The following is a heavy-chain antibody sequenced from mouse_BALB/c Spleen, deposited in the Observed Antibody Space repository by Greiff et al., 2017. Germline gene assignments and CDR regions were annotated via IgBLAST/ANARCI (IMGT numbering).Heavy chain of an antibody. CDR1: GYTFTSYW. D-gene: IGHD1-2*01. Sequence: QVQLQQPGAELVKPGASVKLSCKASGYTFTSYWMYWVKQRPGQGLEWIGEINPSNGRTNYNEKFKSKATLTVDKSSSTAYMQLSSLTSEDSAVYYCARGEDYYGLDYWGQGTTLTVSS. CDR3: ARGEDYYGLDY. J-gene: IGHJ2*01. V-gene: IGHV1S81*02. CDR2: INPSNGRT.